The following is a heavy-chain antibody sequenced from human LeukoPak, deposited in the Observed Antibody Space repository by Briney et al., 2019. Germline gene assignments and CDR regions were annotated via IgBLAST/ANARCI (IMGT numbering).Heavy chain of an antibody. CDR3: ARDWGYCSSTSCHVFDY. CDR2: VSGGGDIT. CDR1: GFTFSNYE. V-gene: IGHV3-48*03. J-gene: IGHJ4*02. Sequence: PGGSLRLSCAASGFTFSNYEMIWVRQVPGKGLEWISYVSGGGDITDYADSVKGRFTISRDNAKNLLYLQMNSLRAEDTGVYYCARDWGYCSSTSCHVFDYWGQGTLVTVSS. D-gene: IGHD2-2*01.